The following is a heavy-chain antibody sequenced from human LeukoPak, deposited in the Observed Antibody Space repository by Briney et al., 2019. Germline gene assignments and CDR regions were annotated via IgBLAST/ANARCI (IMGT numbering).Heavy chain of an antibody. D-gene: IGHD6-13*01. Sequence: GRSLRLSCAASGFTFSSYGMHWVRQAPGKGLEGGAVISYDGSNKYYADSVKGRFTISRDNSKNTLYLQMNSLRAEDTAVYYCAKKGGGAAAGYYYYYGMDVWGQGTTVTVSS. CDR3: AKKGGGAAAGYYYYYGMDV. J-gene: IGHJ6*02. CDR2: ISYDGSNK. V-gene: IGHV3-30*18. CDR1: GFTFSSYG.